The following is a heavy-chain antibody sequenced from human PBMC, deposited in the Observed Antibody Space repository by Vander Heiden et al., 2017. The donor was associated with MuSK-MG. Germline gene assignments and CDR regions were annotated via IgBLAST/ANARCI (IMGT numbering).Heavy chain of an antibody. D-gene: IGHD1-1*01. CDR2: ISWNSGSI. CDR3: AKDPLMANWNSPHTAFDY. V-gene: IGHV3-9*01. J-gene: IGHJ4*02. Sequence: EVQLVESGGGLVQPGRSLRLSCAASGFTFDDYAMHWVRQAPGKGLEWVSGISWNSGSIGYADSVKGRVTISRDNAKNSMYRQMNSLRAEETALYYCAKDPLMANWNSPHTAFDYWGQGTMVTVSS. CDR1: GFTFDDYA.